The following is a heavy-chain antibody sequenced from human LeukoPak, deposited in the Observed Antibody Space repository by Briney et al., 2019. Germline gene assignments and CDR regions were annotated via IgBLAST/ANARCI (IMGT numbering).Heavy chain of an antibody. Sequence: PSETLSLTCTVSGDSINSRSYYWGWIRQPPGKGLEWIGSIYYSGSTYYNPSLKSRVTISVDTSKNQFSLKLSSVTAADTAVYYCAREFTFGGVIGYWGQGTLVTVSS. CDR3: AREFTFGGVIGY. D-gene: IGHD3-16*01. V-gene: IGHV4-39*07. J-gene: IGHJ4*02. CDR2: IYYSGST. CDR1: GDSINSRSYY.